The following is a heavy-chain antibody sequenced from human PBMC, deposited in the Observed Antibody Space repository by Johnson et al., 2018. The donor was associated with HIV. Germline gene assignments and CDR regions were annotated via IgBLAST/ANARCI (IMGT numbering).Heavy chain of an antibody. CDR2: TPGGDGGT. Sequence: VQLVESGGGLVKPGGSLRLSCAASGFKYAASGLAFSNYAVKWVSHTPGGDGGTSFADSVRGRYIISRDNSKNTLYVQMNSLRADDTAVYYCAIGRGEFPRHAFDIWGQGTMVTVSS. D-gene: IGHD3-10*01. V-gene: IGHV3-23*04. CDR1: GFKYAA. CDR3: AIGRGEFPRHAFDI. J-gene: IGHJ3*02.